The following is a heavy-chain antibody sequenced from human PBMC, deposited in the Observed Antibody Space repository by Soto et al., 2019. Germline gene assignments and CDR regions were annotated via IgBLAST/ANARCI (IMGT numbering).Heavy chain of an antibody. J-gene: IGHJ4*02. CDR1: GFTFGDYA. D-gene: IGHD3-3*01. V-gene: IGHV3-49*01. CDR3: TMTPSGYYFTWGDY. CDR2: IRKKGYGGTT. Sequence: EVQLVESGGGLVEPGRSLRLSCTASGFTFGDYAMSWFRQAPGKGLEWVGFIRKKGYGGTTEYAAPVKGRFTISRDGSKSIAYLQMNTLKTEDTAVYYCTMTPSGYYFTWGDYWGQGTLVTVSS.